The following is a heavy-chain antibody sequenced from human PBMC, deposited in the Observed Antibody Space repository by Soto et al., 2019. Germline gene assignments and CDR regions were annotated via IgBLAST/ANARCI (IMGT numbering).Heavy chain of an antibody. V-gene: IGHV3-30*18. CDR2: ISYDGSNK. J-gene: IGHJ4*02. CDR3: AKDFQDGSGSGAY. Sequence: GGSLRLSCAASGFTFSSYGMHWVRQAPGKGLEWVAVISYDGSNKYYADSVEGRFTISRDNSKNTLYLQMNSLRAEDTAVYYCAKDFQDGSGSGAYWGQGTLVTVSS. D-gene: IGHD3-10*01. CDR1: GFTFSSYG.